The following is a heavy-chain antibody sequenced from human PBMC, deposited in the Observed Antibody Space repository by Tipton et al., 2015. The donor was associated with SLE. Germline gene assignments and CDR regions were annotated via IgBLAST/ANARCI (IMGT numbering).Heavy chain of an antibody. V-gene: IGHV4-31*03. J-gene: IGHJ4*02. D-gene: IGHD4-17*01. CDR1: GGSISSGGYY. CDR2: IYYSGST. CDR3: AMLAGTVITEDY. Sequence: TLSLTCTVSGGSISSGGYYWSWIRQHPGKGLEWIGYIYYSGSTYYNPSLKSRVTISVDTSKNQFSLKLTSPTAADTAIYYCAMLAGTVITEDYGGQGTLVTVSS.